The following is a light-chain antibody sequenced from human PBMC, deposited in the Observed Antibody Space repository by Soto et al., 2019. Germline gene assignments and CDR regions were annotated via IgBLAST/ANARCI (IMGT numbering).Light chain of an antibody. CDR3: QQYNDCPLT. J-gene: IGKJ4*01. Sequence: EIVMTQSPATLSVSPGERATLTCRASQSVTSNLAWYQQKPGQAPKLLIYGTSTRATGIPARFSGSGSETEFTLTISSLQSEDFAVYYCQQYNDCPLTFGGGTKVDIK. CDR2: GTS. CDR1: QSVTSN. V-gene: IGKV3-15*01.